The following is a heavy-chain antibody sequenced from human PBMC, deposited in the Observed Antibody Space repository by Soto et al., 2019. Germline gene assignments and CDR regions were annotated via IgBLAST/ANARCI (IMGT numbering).Heavy chain of an antibody. CDR3: AKDRGRYCSGARCYLFDS. CDR2: VSYDGSNK. J-gene: IGHJ4*02. V-gene: IGHV3-30*04. D-gene: IGHD2-15*01. CDR1: GVTFNTYA. Sequence: QVQLVQSGGGVVQPGRSLTLSCAASGVTFNTYAMHWVRQAPGKGLEWVAIVSYDGSNKYYADSVKGRFTISRVNSKNTLNLQMNSVRAEDKAVYYCAKDRGRYCSGARCYLFDSWGQGTLVTVSS.